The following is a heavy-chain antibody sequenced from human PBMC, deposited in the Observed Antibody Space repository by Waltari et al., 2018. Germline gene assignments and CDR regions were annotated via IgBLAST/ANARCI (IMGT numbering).Heavy chain of an antibody. D-gene: IGHD3-10*01. V-gene: IGHV1-69*14. CDR1: GGTFSSYA. J-gene: IGHJ4*02. CDR3: ARAYYYGSGKSLYFDY. Sequence: QVQLVQSGAAVKNLGPSVKASCKASGGTFSSYAITWVRQAPGQGLEWMGGIIPIFGTANYAQKFQGRVTITADKSTSTAYMELSSLRSEDTAVYYCARAYYYGSGKSLYFDYWGQGTLVTVSS. CDR2: IIPIFGTA.